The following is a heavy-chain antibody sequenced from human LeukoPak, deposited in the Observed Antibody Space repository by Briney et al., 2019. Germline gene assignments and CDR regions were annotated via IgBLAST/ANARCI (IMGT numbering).Heavy chain of an antibody. D-gene: IGHD5-12*01. CDR1: GFSLSNYW. V-gene: IGHV3-7*01. CDR2: IKHDGSEK. Sequence: GASLRLSCTASGFSLSNYWMSWVRQGPGKGLEWVATIKHDGSEKYYVDSVTGRFTISRDNAESSLYLQMNSLRAEDTAVYYCARVGPGRYSDYDYYFDYWGQGTLVTVSS. CDR3: ARVGPGRYSDYDYYFDY. J-gene: IGHJ4*02.